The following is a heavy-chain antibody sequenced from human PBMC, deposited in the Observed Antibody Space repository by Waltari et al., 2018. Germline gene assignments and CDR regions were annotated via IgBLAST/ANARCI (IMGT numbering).Heavy chain of an antibody. D-gene: IGHD1-1*01. Sequence: EVQLVESGGGLAHPGGSLTLSCVGSGFTLRNYWMTWVRQAPVKGLGWVATMNKDGSERYYVESVMGRFIISKDDAKNSLSLEMNILAVEDTAIYYCARDSPDKHWKFFGNDHWGQGTLVNVSP. CDR3: ARDSPDKHWKFFGNDH. V-gene: IGHV3-7*01. CDR2: MNKDGSER. J-gene: IGHJ4*02. CDR1: GFTLRNYW.